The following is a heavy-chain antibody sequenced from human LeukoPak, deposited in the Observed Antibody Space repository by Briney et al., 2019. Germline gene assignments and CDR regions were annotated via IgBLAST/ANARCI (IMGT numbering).Heavy chain of an antibody. V-gene: IGHV3-23*01. CDR3: ARDSRRGTRAAFDI. Sequence: PGGSLRLSCAASGFTFSSYAMSWVRQAPGKGLEWVSANSGSGGSTYYADSVKGRFTISRDNSKNTVYLQMNSLRAEDTALYYCARDSRRGTRAAFDIWGQGTMVTVSS. D-gene: IGHD1-14*01. CDR1: GFTFSSYA. J-gene: IGHJ3*02. CDR2: NSGSGGST.